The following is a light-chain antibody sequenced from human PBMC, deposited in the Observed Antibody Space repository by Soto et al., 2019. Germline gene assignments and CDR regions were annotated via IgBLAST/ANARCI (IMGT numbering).Light chain of an antibody. J-gene: IGKJ5*01. CDR3: QQRSNRIT. Sequence: ESVFTQSPGTLSLSPGERAILSCRASQSVAGSLAWYQQKPGQAPRLLIYDISTSAAAIPARCSGSGSGTDFTLTVSSLEPEDFALYYCQQRSNRITFGQGTRLEIK. CDR1: QSVAGS. V-gene: IGKV3-11*01. CDR2: DIS.